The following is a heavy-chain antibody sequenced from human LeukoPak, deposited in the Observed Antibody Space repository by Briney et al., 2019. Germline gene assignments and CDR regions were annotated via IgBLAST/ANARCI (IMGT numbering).Heavy chain of an antibody. J-gene: IGHJ3*02. D-gene: IGHD3-10*01. CDR3: ARENYGSGNAFDI. CDR1: GGSISSYY. Sequence: PSETLSLTCTVSGGSISSYYWSWIPPPPGKGLEWIGYIYYSGSTNYNPSLKSRVTISVDTSKNQFSLKLSSVTAADTAVYYCARENYGSGNAFDIWGQGTMVTVSS. V-gene: IGHV4-59*01. CDR2: IYYSGST.